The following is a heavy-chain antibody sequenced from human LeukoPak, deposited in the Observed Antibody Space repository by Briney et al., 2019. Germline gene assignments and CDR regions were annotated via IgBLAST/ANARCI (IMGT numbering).Heavy chain of an antibody. D-gene: IGHD3-9*01. CDR1: GGSFSGYY. CDR3: AKSGNPYDFLTS. V-gene: IGHV4-34*01. Sequence: SETLSLTCAVYGGSFSGYYWSWIRQPPGKGLEWIGEINHSGSTNYNPSLKSRVTISVDTSKNQFSLKLSSVTAADTAVYFCAKSGNPYDFLTSWGQGTLVTVSS. CDR2: INHSGST. J-gene: IGHJ4*02.